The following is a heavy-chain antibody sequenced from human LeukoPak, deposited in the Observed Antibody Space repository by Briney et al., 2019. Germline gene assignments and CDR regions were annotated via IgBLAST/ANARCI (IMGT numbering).Heavy chain of an antibody. CDR3: ARHPYHLLWLSWLDP. Sequence: SETLSLTCTVSGGSISSTSYYWGWIRQPPGKGLEWIGSIYYRGSTYYNPSLKSRLTISVDTSKNQFSLKLSSVTAADTAVYYCARHPYHLLWLSWLDPWGQGTLVTVSS. CDR1: GGSISSTSYY. J-gene: IGHJ5*02. D-gene: IGHD2-2*01. V-gene: IGHV4-39*01. CDR2: IYYRGST.